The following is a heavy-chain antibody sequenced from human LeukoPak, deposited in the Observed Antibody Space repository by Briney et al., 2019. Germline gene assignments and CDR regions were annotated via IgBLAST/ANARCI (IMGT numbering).Heavy chain of an antibody. CDR1: GGSISSGGYY. Sequence: SETLSLTCTVSGGSISSGGYYWSWIRQHPGKGLEWIGYIYYSGSTYYNPSLKSRVTISVDTSKNQFSLKLSSVTTADTAVYYCASLGGDCSSTSCYAYFDYWGQGTLVTVSS. CDR2: IYYSGST. D-gene: IGHD2-2*01. CDR3: ASLGGDCSSTSCYAYFDY. J-gene: IGHJ4*02. V-gene: IGHV4-31*03.